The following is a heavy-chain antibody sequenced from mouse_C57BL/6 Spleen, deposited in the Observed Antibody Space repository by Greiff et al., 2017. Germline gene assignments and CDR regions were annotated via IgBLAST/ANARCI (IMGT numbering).Heavy chain of an antibody. CDR1: GYAFSSSW. J-gene: IGHJ1*03. CDR3: ALTTVVAHWYFDV. Sequence: QVQLKHSGPELVKPGASVKISCKASGYAFSSSWMNWVKQRPGKGLEWIGRIYPGDGDTNYNGNFKGKATLTADKSSSTAYMQLSSLTSEDSAVYFCALTTVVAHWYFDVWGTGTTVTVSS. CDR2: IYPGDGDT. D-gene: IGHD1-1*01. V-gene: IGHV1-82*01.